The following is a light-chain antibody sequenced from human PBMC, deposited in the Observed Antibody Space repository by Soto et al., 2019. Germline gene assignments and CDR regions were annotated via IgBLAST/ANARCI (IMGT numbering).Light chain of an antibody. CDR2: DTS. J-gene: IGKJ4*01. CDR3: QPYNNWPLT. Sequence: EIVLTQSPGTLSLSPGERATLSCRASQSLSNNIYLAWYQHKPGQTPRLLIYDTSTRASGVPARFSGSRSGPEFTLTINSLQSEDFAIYYCQPYNNWPLTFGGGTKVDIK. CDR1: QSLSNN. V-gene: IGKV3-15*01.